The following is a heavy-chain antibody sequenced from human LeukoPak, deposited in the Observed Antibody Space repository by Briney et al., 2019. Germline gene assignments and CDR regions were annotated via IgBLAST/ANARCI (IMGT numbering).Heavy chain of an antibody. D-gene: IGHD3-3*01. V-gene: IGHV1-69*13. Sequence: SVKVSCKASGGTFSSYAISWVRQAPGQGLEWMGGIIPIFGTANYAQKFQGRVTITADESTSTAYMELSSLRSEDTAVYYCATSNFWSGYHTGDYYYYGMDVWGQGTTVTVSS. J-gene: IGHJ6*02. CDR2: IIPIFGTA. CDR3: ATSNFWSGYHTGDYYYYGMDV. CDR1: GGTFSSYA.